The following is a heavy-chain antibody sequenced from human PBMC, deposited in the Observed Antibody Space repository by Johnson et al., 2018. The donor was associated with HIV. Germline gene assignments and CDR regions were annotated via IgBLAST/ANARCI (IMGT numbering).Heavy chain of an antibody. Sequence: VYLVESGGGLVQPGGSLRLSCAASGFTFSNYWMHWVRQAPGKGLVWVSGINWHGGSTGYADSVQGRFTISRDNAKNSLYLQMTSLRAEDTSLYYCAREGEWERQALDIWGQGTMVTVAS. D-gene: IGHD1-26*01. J-gene: IGHJ3*02. CDR1: GFTFSNYW. V-gene: IGHV3-20*04. CDR2: INWHGGST. CDR3: AREGEWERQALDI.